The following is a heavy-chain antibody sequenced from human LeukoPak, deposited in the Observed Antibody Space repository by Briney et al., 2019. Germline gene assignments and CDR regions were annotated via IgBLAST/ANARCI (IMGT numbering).Heavy chain of an antibody. V-gene: IGHV1-8*01. CDR3: ARGRGGGRRENWFDP. J-gene: IGHJ5*02. CDR2: MNPNSGNI. Sequence: ASVRVSCKASGYTFTTYDINWVRQATGQGLEWMGWMNPNSGNIGYAQKSQGRVTMTRNTSISTAYMELSSLRSEDTAVYYCARGRGGGRRENWFDPWGQGTLVTVSS. CDR1: GYTFTTYD. D-gene: IGHD3-16*01.